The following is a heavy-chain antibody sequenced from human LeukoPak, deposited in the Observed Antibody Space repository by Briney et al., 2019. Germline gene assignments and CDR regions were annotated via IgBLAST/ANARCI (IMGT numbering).Heavy chain of an antibody. D-gene: IGHD3-22*01. CDR3: ARNYYDNSGYYLFDAFDI. J-gene: IGHJ3*02. Sequence: PSETLSLTCTVSGDSVSSGYYYWSWIRQPPGKGLEWIGNIYYTGSTNYNPSLKSRVTISVDTSKNQFSLKLNSVTAADMAVYYCARNYYDNSGYYLFDAFDIWGQGTMVTVSS. CDR1: GDSVSSGYYY. CDR2: IYYTGST. V-gene: IGHV4-61*01.